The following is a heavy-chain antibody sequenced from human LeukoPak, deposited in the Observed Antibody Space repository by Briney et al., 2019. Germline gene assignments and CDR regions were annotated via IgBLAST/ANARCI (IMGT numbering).Heavy chain of an antibody. CDR2: ISYDGSNK. CDR1: GFTFSSYA. Sequence: GSLRLSCAASGFTFSSYAMHWVRQAPGKGLEWVAVISYDGSNKYYADSVKGRFTISRDNSKNTLYLQMNSLRAEDTAVYYCARRALAVAGPDSVFDYWGQGTLVTVSS. V-gene: IGHV3-30-3*01. D-gene: IGHD6-19*01. CDR3: ARRALAVAGPDSVFDY. J-gene: IGHJ4*02.